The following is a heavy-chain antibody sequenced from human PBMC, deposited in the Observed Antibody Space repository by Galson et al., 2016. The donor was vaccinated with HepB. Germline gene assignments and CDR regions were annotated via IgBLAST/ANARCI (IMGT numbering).Heavy chain of an antibody. V-gene: IGHV3-30-3*01. J-gene: IGHJ6*03. CDR2: ISKTGDTT. Sequence: SLRLSCAASGFTFSDWDFHWVRQAPGKGLDWVAVISKTGDTTFYGDSVKGRFTISRDNSKHTVDLQIHSLRSEDAAVYFCARGFKLGAPDYMDVWGKGTTVTVS. CDR1: GFTFSDWD. D-gene: IGHD1-26*01. CDR3: ARGFKLGAPDYMDV.